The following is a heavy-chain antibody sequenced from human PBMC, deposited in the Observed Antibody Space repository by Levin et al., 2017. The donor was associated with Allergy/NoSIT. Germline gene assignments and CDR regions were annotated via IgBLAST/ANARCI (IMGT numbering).Heavy chain of an antibody. D-gene: IGHD3-3*01. Sequence: SETLSLTCTVSGSSISSSSFYWGWIRQPPGKGLEWIGSIAYSGNTYYNPSLKSRVAISIDTSKNQVSLRLTSVTAADTADYFCASTPAQQADAASEWRLGWFDPWGQGTLVTVSS. CDR3: ASTPAQQADAASEWRLGWFDP. CDR2: IAYSGNT. V-gene: IGHV4-39*07. CDR1: GSSISSSSFY. J-gene: IGHJ5*02.